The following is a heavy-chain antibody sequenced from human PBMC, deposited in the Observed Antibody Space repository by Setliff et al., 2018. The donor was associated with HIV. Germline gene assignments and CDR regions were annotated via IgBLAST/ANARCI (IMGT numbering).Heavy chain of an antibody. J-gene: IGHJ4*02. CDR1: GYTFTSYG. V-gene: IGHV1-18*01. Sequence: ASVKVSCKASGYTFTSYGISWVRQAPGQGLGWMGWISAYNGNTNYAQKLQGRVTMTTDTSTSTAYMKLRSLRSDDTAVYYCARVPGSVVVVAAYYYLDYWGQGTLVTVSS. D-gene: IGHD2-15*01. CDR2: ISAYNGNT. CDR3: ARVPGSVVVVAAYYYLDY.